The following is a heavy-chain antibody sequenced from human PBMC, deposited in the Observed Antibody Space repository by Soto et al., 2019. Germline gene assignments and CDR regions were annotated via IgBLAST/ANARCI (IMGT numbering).Heavy chain of an antibody. D-gene: IGHD1-7*01. CDR1: GGSISSYY. V-gene: IGHV4-59*01. CDR2: IYYNGST. J-gene: IGHJ4*02. Sequence: QVQLQESGPGLVKPSETLSLTCTVSGGSISSYYWSWIRQPPGKGLEWIGYIYYNGSTNYNPSRKSRITISVDTSKNQFPLKLSSVTAADTAVYYCARRYGTTFDYWGQGTLVTVSS. CDR3: ARRYGTTFDY.